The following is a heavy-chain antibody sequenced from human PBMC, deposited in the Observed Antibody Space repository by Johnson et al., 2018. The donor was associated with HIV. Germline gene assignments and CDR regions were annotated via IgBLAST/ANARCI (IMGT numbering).Heavy chain of an antibody. Sequence: QMQLVESGGGVVQPGRSLRLSCAASGFTFSSYAMHWVRQAPGKGLEWVAVISYDGSNKYYADSVKGRFTISRDNSKNTLYLQMNSLRAEDTAVYYCARDGGIAATDAFDIWGQGTMVTVSS. J-gene: IGHJ3*02. CDR3: ARDGGIAATDAFDI. CDR1: GFTFSSYA. D-gene: IGHD6-13*01. CDR2: ISYDGSNK. V-gene: IGHV3-30*04.